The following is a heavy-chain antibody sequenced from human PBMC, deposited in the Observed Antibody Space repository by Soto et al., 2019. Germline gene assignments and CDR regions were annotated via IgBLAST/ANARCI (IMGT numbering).Heavy chain of an antibody. V-gene: IGHV3-30*03. CDR3: ARVQDSSGLRPLYYFDY. J-gene: IGHJ4*02. Sequence: GGSLRLSCAASGFTFSSYGMHWVRQAPGKGLEWVAVISYDGSNKYYADSVKGRFTISRDNSKNTLYLQMNSLRAEDTAVYYCARVQDSSGLRPLYYFDYWGQGTLVTVSS. CDR1: GFTFSSYG. CDR2: ISYDGSNK. D-gene: IGHD3-22*01.